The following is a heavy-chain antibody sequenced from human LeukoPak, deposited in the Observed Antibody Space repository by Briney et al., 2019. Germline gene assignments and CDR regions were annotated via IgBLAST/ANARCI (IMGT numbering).Heavy chain of an antibody. CDR1: GGSISSYY. V-gene: IGHV4-59*01. J-gene: IGHJ4*02. Sequence: PSETLSLTCAVSGGSISSYYWSWVRQPPGKGLEWIGYIYYSGSTSYNPSLKSRVTISVDTSKNQFSLKLSSVTAADTAVYYCARLGPAAGTSFDYWGQGTLVTASS. CDR2: IYYSGST. CDR3: ARLGPAAGTSFDY. D-gene: IGHD6-13*01.